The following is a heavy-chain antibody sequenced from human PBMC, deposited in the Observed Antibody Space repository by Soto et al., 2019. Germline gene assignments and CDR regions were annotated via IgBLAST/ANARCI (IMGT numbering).Heavy chain of an antibody. CDR3: AIHRWGSGSYPSLLDF. V-gene: IGHV4-39*01. Sequence: SETLSLTCSVSGGSLSTSSYFWGWIRQHPGKGLEWVGAVHYSGSANYRSSLQSRVTISVDTSQNQFSLRLRSVTAADTAVYYSAIHRWGSGSYPSLLDFWDQGPLITSST. CDR1: GGSLSTSSYF. D-gene: IGHD3-10*01. CDR2: VHYSGSA. J-gene: IGHJ4*02.